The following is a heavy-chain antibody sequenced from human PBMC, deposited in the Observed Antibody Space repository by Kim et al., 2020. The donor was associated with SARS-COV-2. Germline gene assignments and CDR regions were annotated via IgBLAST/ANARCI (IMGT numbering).Heavy chain of an antibody. D-gene: IGHD2-15*01. J-gene: IGHJ4*02. Sequence: STNYNPSLKSRVTISVDTSKNQFSLKLSSVTAADTAVYYCAKVGGNGFDYWDQGTLVTVSS. CDR3: AKVGGNGFDY. V-gene: IGHV4-34*01. CDR2: ST.